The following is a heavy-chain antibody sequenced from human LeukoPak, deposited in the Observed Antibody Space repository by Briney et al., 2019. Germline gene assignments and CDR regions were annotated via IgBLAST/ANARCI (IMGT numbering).Heavy chain of an antibody. D-gene: IGHD5-12*01. V-gene: IGHV3-15*01. Sequence: GGSLRLSCAASGFTFTNAWMNWVRQAPGKGLEWVGRIKTKTDGGTLDYTAPVKGRFTISRDDLKNTLYLQMSSLTTEDTAVYYCIPRGYGGLWGQGTLVTVSS. CDR3: IPRGYGGL. CDR1: GFTFTNAW. CDR2: IKTKTDGGTL. J-gene: IGHJ4*02.